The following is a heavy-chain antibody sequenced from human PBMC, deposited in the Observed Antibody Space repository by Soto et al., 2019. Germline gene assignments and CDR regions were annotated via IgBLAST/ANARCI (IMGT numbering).Heavy chain of an antibody. J-gene: IGHJ4*02. Sequence: QLQLQESGPGLVKPSETLSLTCTVSGGSISSSSYYWAWIRQPPGKGLEWIGSVYYSGNTYYGPSLKSRVTLSVATSKNQFSLKVRSVTAADTAVYYCARHPNSGWLGYWGQGILVTVSS. CDR3: ARHPNSGWLGY. CDR2: VYYSGNT. CDR1: GGSISSSSYY. D-gene: IGHD5-12*01. V-gene: IGHV4-39*01.